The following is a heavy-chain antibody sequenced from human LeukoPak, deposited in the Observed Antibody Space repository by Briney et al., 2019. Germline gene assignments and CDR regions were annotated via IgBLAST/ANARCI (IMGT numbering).Heavy chain of an antibody. CDR2: ISYDGSNK. CDR3: AKQVMVRGVIIKWFDP. CDR1: GFTFSSYG. J-gene: IGHJ5*02. Sequence: GGSLRLFCAASGFTFSSYGMHWVRQAPGKGLEWVAVISYDGSNKYYADSVKGRFTISRDNSKNTLYLQMNSLRAEDTAVYYCAKQVMVRGVIIKWFDPWGQGTLVTVSS. V-gene: IGHV3-30*18. D-gene: IGHD3-10*01.